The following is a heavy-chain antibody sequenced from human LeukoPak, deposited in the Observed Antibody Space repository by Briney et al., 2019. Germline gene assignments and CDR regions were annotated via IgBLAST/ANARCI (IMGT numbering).Heavy chain of an antibody. V-gene: IGHV3-74*01. CDR3: ARDSVLSYYYDSSGYPFDY. J-gene: IGHJ4*02. CDR1: GFTFSSYW. D-gene: IGHD3-22*01. Sequence: GGSLRLSCAASGFTFSSYWMHWVRQAPGKGLVWVSRINSDGSSTSYADSVKGRFTISRDNAKNTLYLQMNSLRAEDTAVYYCARDSVLSYYYDSSGYPFDYWGQGTLVTVSS. CDR2: INSDGSST.